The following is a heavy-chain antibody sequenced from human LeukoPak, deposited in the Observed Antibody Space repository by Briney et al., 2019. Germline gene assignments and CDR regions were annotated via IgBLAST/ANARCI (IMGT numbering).Heavy chain of an antibody. V-gene: IGHV4-59*04. CDR3: ARRAGAYSHPYDY. Sequence: SETLSLTCTVSGGSISSYYWSWIRQPPGKGLEWIGSIYYSGNTYYNASLKSQVSISIDTSKNQFSLRLTSVTATDTAVYYCARRAGAYSHPYDYWGQGTLVTVSS. CDR2: IYYSGNT. J-gene: IGHJ4*02. D-gene: IGHD4/OR15-4a*01. CDR1: GGSISSYY.